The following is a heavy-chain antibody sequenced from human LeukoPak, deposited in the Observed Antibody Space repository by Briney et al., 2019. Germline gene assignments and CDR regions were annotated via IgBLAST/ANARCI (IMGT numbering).Heavy chain of an antibody. CDR2: MNPNSGNT. J-gene: IGHJ3*02. D-gene: IGHD1-7*01. CDR1: GYTFTSYD. CDR3: ATIEVSDAFDI. V-gene: IGHV1-8*03. Sequence: ASVKVSCKASGYTFTSYDINWVRQATGQGLEWMGWMNPNSGNTGYAQKFQGRVTITRNTSISTAYMELSSLRSEDTAVYHCATIEVSDAFDIWGQGTMVTVSS.